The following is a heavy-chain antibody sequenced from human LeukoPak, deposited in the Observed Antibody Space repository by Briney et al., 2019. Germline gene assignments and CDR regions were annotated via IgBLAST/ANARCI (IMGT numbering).Heavy chain of an antibody. CDR1: GYTFTSYY. V-gene: IGHV1-46*01. J-gene: IGHJ4*02. Sequence: ASVKVSCKASGYTFTSYYMHWVRQAPGQGLEWMGIINPSGGSTSYAQKFQGRVTMTRDPSISTAYIELSSLTSDDTAVYYCGRSSRPLDCFDYWGQGTLVTVSS. CDR3: GRSSRPLDCFDY. CDR2: INPSGGST. D-gene: IGHD2-2*01.